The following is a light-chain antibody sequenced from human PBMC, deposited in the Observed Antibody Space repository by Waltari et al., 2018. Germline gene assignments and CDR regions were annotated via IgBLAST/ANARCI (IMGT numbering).Light chain of an antibody. J-gene: IGLJ3*02. V-gene: IGLV3-19*01. CDR2: GHD. CDR1: SLRRYY. Sequence: SSELTQDPAVSVALGQTVRITCQGDSLRRYYASWYQQRPGQAPFLVLYGHDNRPSGIPDRFSGSTSGNTASLTITRAQAEDAGVYYCPSRDSSSTRVFGGGTTLTV. CDR3: PSRDSSSTRV.